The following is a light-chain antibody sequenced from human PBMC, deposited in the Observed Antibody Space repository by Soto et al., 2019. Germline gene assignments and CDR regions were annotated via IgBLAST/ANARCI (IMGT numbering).Light chain of an antibody. CDR3: AGWDADLRGFV. J-gene: IGLJ1*01. CDR2: ENN. Sequence: QSVLTQPPSASGTPEQRVSIPCSGTSSNIGRDPVNWYQHLPGTAPKLLIYENNQRPSGVPDRFSGSKSGTSASLAISGLQSEDEADYFCAGWDADLRGFVFGTGTKLTVL. V-gene: IGLV1-44*01. CDR1: SSNIGRDP.